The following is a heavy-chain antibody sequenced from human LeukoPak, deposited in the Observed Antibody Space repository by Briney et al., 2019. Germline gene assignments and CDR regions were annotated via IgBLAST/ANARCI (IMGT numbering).Heavy chain of an antibody. CDR2: INPSGGST. CDR3: ARDGPNSLDY. CDR1: GYTFTSYY. D-gene: IGHD2/OR15-2a*01. Sequence: ASVKVSCKSSGYTFTSYYKHWVRQAPGQGLEWMGIINPSGGSTTSAQKFQGRVTMTRDTSTTTVYMELSSLISEDTAVYYCARDGPNSLDYWGQGTLVTVSS. J-gene: IGHJ4*02. V-gene: IGHV1-46*01.